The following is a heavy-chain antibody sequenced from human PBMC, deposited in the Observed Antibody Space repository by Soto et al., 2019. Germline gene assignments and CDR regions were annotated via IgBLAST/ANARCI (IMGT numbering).Heavy chain of an antibody. D-gene: IGHD2-2*01. CDR1: GFTFSSYW. J-gene: IGHJ6*03. CDR3: ARVSTVVPAALFVWYYMDV. V-gene: IGHV3-7*01. Sequence: GGSLRLSCSASGFTFSSYWMSWVRQAPGKGREWVANIKQDGSEKYYVDSVKGRFTISRDNAKNSLYLQMNSLRAEDTAVYYCARVSTVVPAALFVWYYMDVWGKGTTVTVSS. CDR2: IKQDGSEK.